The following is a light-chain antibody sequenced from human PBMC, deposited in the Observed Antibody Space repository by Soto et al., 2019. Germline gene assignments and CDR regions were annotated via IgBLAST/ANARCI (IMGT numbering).Light chain of an antibody. V-gene: IGLV2-14*03. J-gene: IGLJ2*01. CDR1: SSDVGSYNY. Sequence: QSDLTQPASVSGSPGQSITISCTGTSSDVGSYNYVSWYQHHPGKAPKLMIYDVSNRPSGVSNRFSGSKSGNTASLTISGLQAEDEADYYCSSYSSSITLAFGGGTKLTVL. CDR2: DVS. CDR3: SSYSSSITLA.